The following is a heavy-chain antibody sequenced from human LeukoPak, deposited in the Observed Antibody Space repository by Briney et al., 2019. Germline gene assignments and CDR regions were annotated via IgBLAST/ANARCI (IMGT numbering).Heavy chain of an antibody. J-gene: IGHJ3*02. Sequence: GGSLRLSCAASGFTFDDYGMSWVRQAPGKGLEWVSGINWNGGSTGYADSVKGRFTISRDNAKNSLYLQMNSPGAEDTALYYCARRDIVVVPAAIIGAFDIWGQGTIVTVSS. D-gene: IGHD2-2*02. V-gene: IGHV3-20*04. CDR3: ARRDIVVVPAAIIGAFDI. CDR2: INWNGGST. CDR1: GFTFDDYG.